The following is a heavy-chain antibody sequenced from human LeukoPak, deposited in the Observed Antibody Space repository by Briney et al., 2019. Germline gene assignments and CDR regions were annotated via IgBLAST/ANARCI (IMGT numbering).Heavy chain of an antibody. Sequence: GSLRLSCAASGFTFSSYWMSWIRQPPGKGLEWIGEIYQSGSTNYNPSLKSRVTISVDTSKTQFSLRVSSVTAADTAVYYCARLDDFSYYGMDVWGQGTTVTVSS. V-gene: IGHV4-34*01. CDR2: IYQSGST. CDR1: GFTFSSYW. D-gene: IGHD3-3*01. J-gene: IGHJ6*02. CDR3: ARLDDFSYYGMDV.